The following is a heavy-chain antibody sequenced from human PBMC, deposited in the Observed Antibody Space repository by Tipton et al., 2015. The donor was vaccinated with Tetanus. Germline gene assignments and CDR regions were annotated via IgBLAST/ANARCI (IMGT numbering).Heavy chain of an antibody. D-gene: IGHD2-15*01. Sequence: QLVQSGAEVKKPGSSVKVSCKASGGTFSTYGISWVRQAPGQGLEWMGGIIPIFDTTNYAQKFQGRVTISADKSTSTAYMELSSLRADDTAVYYCTTPARYCSGGSCYLALDYWGQGTQVTVSS. J-gene: IGHJ4*02. CDR3: TTPARYCSGGSCYLALDY. CDR1: GGTFSTYG. CDR2: IIPIFDTT. V-gene: IGHV1-69*06.